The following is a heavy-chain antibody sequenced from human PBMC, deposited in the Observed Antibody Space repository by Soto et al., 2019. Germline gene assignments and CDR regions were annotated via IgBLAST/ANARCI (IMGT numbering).Heavy chain of an antibody. CDR1: GYTFTSYA. J-gene: IGHJ5*02. CDR2: INAGNGNS. V-gene: IGHV1-3*01. D-gene: IGHD3-10*01. CDR3: ARARTYYYGSGVRSLFDP. Sequence: ASVKVSCKASGYTFTSYAMHWVRQAPGQRLEWMGWINAGNGNSKYSQKFQGRVTITRDTSASTAYMELSSLRSEDTAVYYCARARTYYYGSGVRSLFDPWGQGTLVTVSS.